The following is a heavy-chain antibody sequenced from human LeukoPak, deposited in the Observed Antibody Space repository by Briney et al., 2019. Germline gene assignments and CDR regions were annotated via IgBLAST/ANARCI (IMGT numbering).Heavy chain of an antibody. Sequence: SETLSLTCTISGGSISSGGYYWSWIRQHPGKGLEWIGYIYYSGSTYYNPSLKSRVTISVDTSKNQFSLKLNSVTAADTAVYYCARVPARTTQFDCWGQGTLVTVSS. J-gene: IGHJ4*02. D-gene: IGHD1-14*01. CDR3: ARVPARTTQFDC. CDR1: GGSISSGGYY. V-gene: IGHV4-31*03. CDR2: IYYSGST.